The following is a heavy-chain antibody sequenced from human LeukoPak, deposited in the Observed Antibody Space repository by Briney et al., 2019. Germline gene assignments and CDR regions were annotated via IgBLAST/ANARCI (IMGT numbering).Heavy chain of an antibody. CDR1: GGSISSYY. V-gene: IGHV4-59*08. Sequence: KASETLSLTCTVSGGSISSYYWSWIRQPPGKGLEWVGHIYYSGSSNYNPSLKSRVTISVDTSKNQFSLKLSSVTAADTAVYYCARLKVGAVAGWFDPWGQGTLVTVSS. CDR3: ARLKVGAVAGWFDP. CDR2: IYYSGSS. D-gene: IGHD6-19*01. J-gene: IGHJ5*02.